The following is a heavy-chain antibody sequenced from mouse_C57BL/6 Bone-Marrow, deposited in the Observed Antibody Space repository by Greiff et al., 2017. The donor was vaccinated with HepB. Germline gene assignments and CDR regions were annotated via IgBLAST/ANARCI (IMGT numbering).Heavy chain of an antibody. CDR3: ARGDYFWFAF. Sequence: EVQLQQSGPELVKPGASVKIPCKASGYTFTDYNMDWVTQSHGKSLEWIGDINPNNGGTTYHEKLKGKATLPVDKSSSTAYMELRSLTSEDTAVYYCARGDYFWFAFWGQGTLVTVSA. V-gene: IGHV1-18*01. CDR2: INPNNGGT. D-gene: IGHD1-1*01. J-gene: IGHJ3*01. CDR1: GYTFTDYN.